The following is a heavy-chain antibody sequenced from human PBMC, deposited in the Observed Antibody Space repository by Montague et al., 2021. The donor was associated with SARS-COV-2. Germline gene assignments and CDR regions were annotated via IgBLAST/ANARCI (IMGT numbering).Heavy chain of an antibody. D-gene: IGHD4-11*01. V-gene: IGHV4-34*01. CDR3: ARWDPQTLTVISLRGKSANDY. J-gene: IGHJ4*02. CDR1: GESFSGFF. CDR2: INDRGVTNY. Sequence: ETLSLTCAVYGESFSGFFWSWIRQPPGKGLEWIAEINDRGVTNYNYNPSLGSRVTISADTPKNQFSLKLRSVTAADTAVYYCARWDPQTLTVISLRGKSANDYWGQGTLVTVSS.